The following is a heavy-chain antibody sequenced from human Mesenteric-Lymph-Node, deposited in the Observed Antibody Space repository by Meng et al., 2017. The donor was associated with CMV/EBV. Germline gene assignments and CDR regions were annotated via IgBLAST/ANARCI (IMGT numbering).Heavy chain of an antibody. CDR3: ATRIVVVPAAPTSRYGMDV. V-gene: IGHV3-20*04. J-gene: IGHJ6*02. CDR2: INWNGGST. Sequence: GESLKISCAASGFKSDDYGMSWVRQVSGKGLEWVSGINWNGGSTGYADSVKGRFTISRDNSKNTLYLQMNSLRAEDTAVYYCATRIVVVPAAPTSRYGMDVWGQGTTVTVSS. D-gene: IGHD2-2*01. CDR1: GFKSDDYG.